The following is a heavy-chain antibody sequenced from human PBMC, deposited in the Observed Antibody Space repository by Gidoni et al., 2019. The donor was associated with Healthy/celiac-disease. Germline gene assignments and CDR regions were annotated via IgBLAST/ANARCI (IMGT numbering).Heavy chain of an antibody. Sequence: EVQLVESGGGLVKPGGSLRLSCAASEFPFSSYLRNWVRQAPGKGLEWVSSISSSSSYIYYADSVKGRFTISRDNAKNSLYLQMNSLRAEDTAVYYCARDQSTVTNYYYYYGMDVWGQGTTVTVSS. D-gene: IGHD4-17*01. V-gene: IGHV3-21*01. CDR2: ISSSSSYI. CDR3: ARDQSTVTNYYYYYGMDV. CDR1: EFPFSSYL. J-gene: IGHJ6*02.